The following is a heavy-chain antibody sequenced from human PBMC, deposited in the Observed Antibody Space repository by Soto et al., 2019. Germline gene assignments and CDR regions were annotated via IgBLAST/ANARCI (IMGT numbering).Heavy chain of an antibody. V-gene: IGHV4-4*02. Sequence: QVQLQESGPGLVNPSGTLSLTCAVSGGSITSNWWSWVRQPPTKGLEWIGEAHHSGRFNYYPSLRRRVTISIDKSTNQLFLKLTSVTAAATAGYYCVRNDWNRFDPWGQGILVTVSS. CDR2: AHHSGRF. J-gene: IGHJ5*02. CDR3: VRNDWNRFDP. CDR1: GGSITSNW. D-gene: IGHD1-1*01.